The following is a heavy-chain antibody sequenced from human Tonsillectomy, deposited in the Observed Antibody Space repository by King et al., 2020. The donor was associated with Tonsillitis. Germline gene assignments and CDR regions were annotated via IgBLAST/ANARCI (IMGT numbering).Heavy chain of an antibody. V-gene: IGHV3-23*04. D-gene: IGHD5-18*01. CDR2: ISGSGGTT. Sequence: QLVQSGGGLVQPGGSLRLSCAASEFTFSSYAMRWVRQAPGKGLEWVSSISGSGGTTYYADSVKGRFTISRDNSKSTLFLQMNSLRAEDTAVYYCAGGYSYGDDYWGQGTLVTVSS. J-gene: IGHJ4*02. CDR3: AGGYSYGDDY. CDR1: EFTFSSYA.